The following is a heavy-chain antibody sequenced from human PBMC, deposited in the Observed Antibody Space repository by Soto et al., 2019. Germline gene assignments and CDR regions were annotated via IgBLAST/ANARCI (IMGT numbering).Heavy chain of an antibody. Sequence: QVQLQESGPGLVKPSQTLSLTCTVSGGSISSGGYYWSWIRQHPGKGLEWIGYIYYSGSTYYNPYLKSRVTIPVDTSKNQFSLKLSYVTAADTAVYYCARENYGDYQGSYDYWGQGTLVTVSS. V-gene: IGHV4-31*03. CDR2: IYYSGST. D-gene: IGHD4-17*01. CDR1: GGSISSGGYY. CDR3: ARENYGDYQGSYDY. J-gene: IGHJ4*02.